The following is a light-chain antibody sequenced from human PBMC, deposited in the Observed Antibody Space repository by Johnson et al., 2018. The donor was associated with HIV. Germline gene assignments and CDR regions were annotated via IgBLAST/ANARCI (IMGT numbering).Light chain of an antibody. CDR2: ENN. V-gene: IGLV1-51*02. CDR1: SSNIGNNY. CDR3: GTWDSSLSAGGG. Sequence: QSVLTQPPSVSAAPGQKVTISCSGSSSNIGNNYVSWYQQLPGTAPKLLIYENNKRPSGIPDRFSGSKSGTSATLGITGLQTGDEADYYCGTWDSSLSAGGGFGTGTKVTLL. J-gene: IGLJ1*01.